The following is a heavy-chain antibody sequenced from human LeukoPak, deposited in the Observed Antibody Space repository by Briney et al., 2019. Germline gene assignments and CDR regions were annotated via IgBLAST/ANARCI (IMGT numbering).Heavy chain of an antibody. V-gene: IGHV3-48*03. CDR1: GFTFSSYE. CDR3: ARDSTDWELPIPFDY. Sequence: GGSLRLSCAASGFTFSSYEMNWVRQAPGKGQEWVSYISSSGSTIYYADSVKGRFTISRDNAKNSLYLQMNSLRAEDTAVYYCARDSTDWELPIPFDYWRQGTLVTVSS. CDR2: ISSSGSTI. J-gene: IGHJ4*02. D-gene: IGHD1-26*01.